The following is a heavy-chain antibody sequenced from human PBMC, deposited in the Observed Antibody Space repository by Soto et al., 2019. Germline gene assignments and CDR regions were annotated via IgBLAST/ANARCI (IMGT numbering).Heavy chain of an antibody. J-gene: IGHJ3*02. CDR2: FDPEDGET. CDR1: GYTLTELS. D-gene: IGHD6-19*01. Sequence: ASVKVSCTVSGYTLTELSMHWVRQAPGKGLEWMGGFDPEDGETIYAQKFQGRVTMTEDTSTDTAYMELSSLRSEDTAVYYCATIPYQAVAGYSDAFDIWGQGTMVTVSS. V-gene: IGHV1-24*01. CDR3: ATIPYQAVAGYSDAFDI.